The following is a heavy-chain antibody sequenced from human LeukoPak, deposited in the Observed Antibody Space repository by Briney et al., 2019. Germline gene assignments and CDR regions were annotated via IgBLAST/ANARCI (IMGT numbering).Heavy chain of an antibody. V-gene: IGHV1-2*02. CDR3: ARGPLSATQWLIFDY. J-gene: IGHJ4*02. D-gene: IGHD3-22*01. CDR1: GYTFTGYY. CDR2: INPNSGGT. Sequence: ASVKVSCKASGYTFTGYYMHWVRQAPGQGLEWMGWINPNSGGTNYAQKFQGRVTMTRDTSISTAYMELSRLRSDDTAVYYCARGPLSATQWLIFDYWGQGTLVTVSS.